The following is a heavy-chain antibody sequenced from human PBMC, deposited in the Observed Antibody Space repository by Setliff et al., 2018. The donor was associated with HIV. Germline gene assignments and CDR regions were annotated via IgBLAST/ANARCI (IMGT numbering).Heavy chain of an antibody. J-gene: IGHJ4*02. CDR3: ARALSYGSGTYSAAGF. Sequence: ASVKVSCKASGYTFTNYAIHWVRQAPGQGLEWMGWINAGNGNTESSKKFQGRVTITRETSATTAYMELSSLTPEDTAIYFCARALSYGSGTYSAAGFWGQGTLVTSPQ. CDR2: INAGNGNT. CDR1: GYTFTNYA. V-gene: IGHV1-3*01. D-gene: IGHD3-10*01.